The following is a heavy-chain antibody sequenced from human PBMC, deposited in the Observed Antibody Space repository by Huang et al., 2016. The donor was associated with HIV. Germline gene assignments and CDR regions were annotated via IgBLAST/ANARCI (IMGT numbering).Heavy chain of an antibody. CDR2: IYYSGST. D-gene: IGHD3-10*01. Sequence: QLQLQESGPGLVKPSETLSLTCTVSGGSISSSSYYWGWIRQPPGKGLEWIGTIYYSGSTSYNPSLTGRVTISVDTSKNQFSLKLSSVTAADTAVYYCARHERWAMVRGVPQWGFDYWGQGTLVTVSS. CDR3: ARHERWAMVRGVPQWGFDY. J-gene: IGHJ4*02. V-gene: IGHV4-39*01. CDR1: GGSISSSSYY.